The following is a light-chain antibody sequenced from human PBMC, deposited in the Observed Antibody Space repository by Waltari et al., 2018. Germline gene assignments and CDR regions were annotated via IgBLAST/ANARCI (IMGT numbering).Light chain of an antibody. CDR3: CSYAGSYTYV. J-gene: IGLJ1*01. Sequence: QSALTQPRSVSGSPGQSVTISCTGTSSDVGGYNYVSWYQQHPGKAPKLMICDVSKRPSGVPDRFPRSKSGNTASLAISGLQAEDEADYYCCSYAGSYTYVFGTGTKVTVL. CDR1: SSDVGGYNY. V-gene: IGLV2-11*01. CDR2: DVS.